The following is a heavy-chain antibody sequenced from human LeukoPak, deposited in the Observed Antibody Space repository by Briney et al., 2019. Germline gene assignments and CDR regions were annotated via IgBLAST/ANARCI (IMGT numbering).Heavy chain of an antibody. CDR3: ARDEPLVVTTVVAPYDY. Sequence: ASVKVSCKASGYTFTGYYMHWVRQAPGQGLEWMGWINPNSGDTMYAQEFQGRVTFTRDTPITTAYMELSRLTSDDTAVFYCARDEPLVVTTVVAPYDYWGQGTLVTVSS. J-gene: IGHJ4*02. V-gene: IGHV1-2*02. CDR2: INPNSGDT. D-gene: IGHD4-23*01. CDR1: GYTFTGYY.